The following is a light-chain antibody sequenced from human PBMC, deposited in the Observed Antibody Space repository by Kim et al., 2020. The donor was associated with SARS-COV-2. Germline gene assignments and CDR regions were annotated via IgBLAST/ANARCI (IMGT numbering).Light chain of an antibody. CDR2: GAS. CDR1: QSVSSSY. CDR3: QQYGSSRWT. J-gene: IGKJ1*01. Sequence: SPGERATLSCRASQSVSSSYLAWYQQKSGQAPRLLIYGASSRATGIPDRFSGSGSGTDFTLTISRLEPEDFAVYFCQQYGSSRWTFGQGTKVDIK. V-gene: IGKV3-20*01.